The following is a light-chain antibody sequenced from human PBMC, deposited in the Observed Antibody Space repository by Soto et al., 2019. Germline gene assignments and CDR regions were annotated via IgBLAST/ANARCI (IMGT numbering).Light chain of an antibody. J-gene: IGKJ4*01. CDR1: QSVGSY. CDR3: QHRCSWPLT. Sequence: EVVMTQSPVTLSLSPGERATLSCRASQSVGSYLAWYKQKPGQAPRLLIYDTSNRATGIPPRFSGSGSGTDFTLTIRNLEPEDFEFYYCQHRCSWPLTFGGGTKVDIK. V-gene: IGKV3-11*01. CDR2: DTS.